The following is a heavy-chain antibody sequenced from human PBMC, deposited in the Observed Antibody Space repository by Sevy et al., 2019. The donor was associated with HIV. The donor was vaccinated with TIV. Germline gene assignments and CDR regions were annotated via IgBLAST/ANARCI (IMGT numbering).Heavy chain of an antibody. V-gene: IGHV1-2*06. CDR2: INPNSGGT. Sequence: ASVKVSCKASGYTFTGYYMHWVRQAPGQGLEWMGRINPNSGGTNYPQKFQGRVTMTTDTSISTAYMELSGLRSDEPAVYYCARGRIMITYGGVIVLYYYYGMDVWGQGTTVTVSS. CDR3: ARGRIMITYGGVIVLYYYYGMDV. CDR1: GYTFTGYY. J-gene: IGHJ6*02. D-gene: IGHD3-16*02.